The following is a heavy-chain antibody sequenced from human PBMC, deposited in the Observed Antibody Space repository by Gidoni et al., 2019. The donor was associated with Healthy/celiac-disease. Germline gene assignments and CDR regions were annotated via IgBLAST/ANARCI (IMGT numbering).Heavy chain of an antibody. Sequence: QVQLQESGPGLVKPSQTLSLTCTVSGASISRGSYYWSWIRQPAGKGLEWIGRIYTSGSTNYNPSLKSRVTISVDTSKNQFSLKLSSVTAADTAVYYCARGVTVTTPTHDAFDIWGQGTMVTVSS. J-gene: IGHJ3*02. V-gene: IGHV4-61*02. D-gene: IGHD4-17*01. CDR2: IYTSGST. CDR3: ARGVTVTTPTHDAFDI. CDR1: GASISRGSYY.